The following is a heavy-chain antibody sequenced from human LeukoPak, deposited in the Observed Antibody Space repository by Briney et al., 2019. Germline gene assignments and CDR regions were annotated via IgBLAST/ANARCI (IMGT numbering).Heavy chain of an antibody. D-gene: IGHD4-23*01. CDR2: IIPILGIA. J-gene: IGHJ4*02. CDR3: ARVGGNRNAMIDY. CDR1: GGTFSSYT. V-gene: IGHV1-69*02. Sequence: SVKVSCKASGGTFSSYTISWVRQAPGQGLEWMGRIIPILGIANYAQKFQGRGTITADKSTSTAYMELSSLRSEDTAVYYCARVGGNRNAMIDYWGQGTLVTVSS.